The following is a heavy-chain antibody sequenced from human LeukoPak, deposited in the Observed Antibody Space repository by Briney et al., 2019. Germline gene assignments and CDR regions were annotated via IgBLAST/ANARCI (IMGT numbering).Heavy chain of an antibody. J-gene: IGHJ4*02. CDR3: ASPGDCSSTSCSGYFDY. D-gene: IGHD2-2*01. Sequence: PSETLSLTCTVSGGSISSYYWSWIRQPPGKGLEWIGYIYYSGSTNYNPSLKSRVTISVDTSKNQISLKLISVTAADTAVYYCASPGDCSSTSCSGYFDYWGQGTLVTVSS. V-gene: IGHV4-59*08. CDR1: GGSISSYY. CDR2: IYYSGST.